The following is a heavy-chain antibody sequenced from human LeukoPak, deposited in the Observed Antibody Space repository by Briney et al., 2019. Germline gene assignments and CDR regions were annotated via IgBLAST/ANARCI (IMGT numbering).Heavy chain of an antibody. D-gene: IGHD6-13*01. Sequence: ASVKVSCKASGYTFTSYDMNWVRQATGQGLEWMGWMNPNSGNTGYAQKFQGRVTMTRNTSISTAYMELSSLRSEDTAVYYCARTTSRESIAAAGIGYYYYGMDVWGQGTTVSVSS. CDR2: MNPNSGNT. CDR1: GYTFTSYD. CDR3: ARTTSRESIAAAGIGYYYYGMDV. V-gene: IGHV1-8*01. J-gene: IGHJ6*02.